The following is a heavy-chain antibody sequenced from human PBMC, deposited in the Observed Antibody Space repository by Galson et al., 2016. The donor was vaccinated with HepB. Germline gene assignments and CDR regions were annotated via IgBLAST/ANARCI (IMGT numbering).Heavy chain of an antibody. CDR2: ISSTGDST. Sequence: SLRLSCAVSGFTFNSFAMSWVRQAPGKGLHWVSTISSTGDSTYYADSVKGRFTISRDNSKNTLYLQMNSLRAEDTAVYYCARDANLAYCRGDCYWFDYWGPGTLVTVSS. CDR1: GFTFNSFA. V-gene: IGHV3-23*01. D-gene: IGHD2-21*02. J-gene: IGHJ4*02. CDR3: ARDANLAYCRGDCYWFDY.